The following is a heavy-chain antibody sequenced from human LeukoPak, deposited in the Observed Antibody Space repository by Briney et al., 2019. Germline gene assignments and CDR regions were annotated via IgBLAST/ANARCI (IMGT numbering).Heavy chain of an antibody. CDR1: GFTFSSYA. J-gene: IGHJ4*02. CDR2: ISGSGGST. D-gene: IGHD3-16*02. CDR3: AKSSDYVWGSYRLSYFDY. V-gene: IGHV3-23*01. Sequence: GGSLRLSCAASGFTFSSYAMSWVRRAPGKGLEWVSAISGSGGSTYYADSVKGRFTISRDNSKNTLYLQMNSLRAEDTAVYYCAKSSDYVWGSYRLSYFDYWGQGTLVTVSS.